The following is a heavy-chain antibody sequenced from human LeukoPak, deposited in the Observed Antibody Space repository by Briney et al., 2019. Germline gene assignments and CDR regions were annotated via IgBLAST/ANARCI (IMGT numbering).Heavy chain of an antibody. J-gene: IGHJ6*02. CDR2: IDPSDSYT. CDR3: ARQDCSGGSCLYGVDV. V-gene: IGHV5-10-1*01. D-gene: IGHD2-15*01. Sequence: GESLKISCKGSGYIFTSYWISWVRQMPGKGLEWMGRIDPSDSYTNYSPSFQGHVTISADKSISTAYLQWSSLKASDTAMYYCARQDCSGGSCLYGVDVWGQGTTVTVSS. CDR1: GYIFTSYW.